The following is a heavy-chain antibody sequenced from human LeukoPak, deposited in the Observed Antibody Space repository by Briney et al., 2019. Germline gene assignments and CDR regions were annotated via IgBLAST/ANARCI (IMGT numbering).Heavy chain of an antibody. CDR2: IYYSGST. CDR1: GGSFSSSSYS. Sequence: SETLSLTCTVSGGSFSSSSYSWGWIRQPPGKGLEWIGSIYYSGSTYHNPSLKSRVTISVDTSKNQFSLKLSSVTAADTAVYYCARSDCSSTSCYAFDIWGQGTMVTVSS. J-gene: IGHJ3*02. V-gene: IGHV4-39*01. CDR3: ARSDCSSTSCYAFDI. D-gene: IGHD2-2*01.